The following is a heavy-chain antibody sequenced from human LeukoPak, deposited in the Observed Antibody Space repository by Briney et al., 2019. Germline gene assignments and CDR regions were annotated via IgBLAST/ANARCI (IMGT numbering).Heavy chain of an antibody. Sequence: SETLSLTCTVSGGSLSSSSYYWGWIRQPPGKGLEWIGSIYYSGSTYYNPSLKSRVTISVDTSKNQFSLKLSSVTAADTAVSYCARTTDDGKYCSSTRCYRGFEDYWGQGTLVTVSS. CDR2: IYYSGST. J-gene: IGHJ4*02. CDR3: ARTTDDGKYCSSTRCYRGFEDY. CDR1: GGSLSSSSYY. D-gene: IGHD2-2*01. V-gene: IGHV4-39*07.